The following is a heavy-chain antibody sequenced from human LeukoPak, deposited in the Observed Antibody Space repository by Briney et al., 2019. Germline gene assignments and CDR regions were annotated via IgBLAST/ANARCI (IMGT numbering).Heavy chain of an antibody. J-gene: IGHJ4*02. CDR2: IYYSGST. Sequence: PSQTLSLTCTVSGGSISSGGYYWSWIRQHPGKGLEWIGYIYYSGSTYYNPSLKSRVTISVDTSKNQFSLKLSSVTAADTAVYYCARQRRSSGYNDYWGQGTLVTVSS. V-gene: IGHV4-31*03. CDR3: ARQRRSSGYNDY. D-gene: IGHD3-22*01. CDR1: GGSISSGGYY.